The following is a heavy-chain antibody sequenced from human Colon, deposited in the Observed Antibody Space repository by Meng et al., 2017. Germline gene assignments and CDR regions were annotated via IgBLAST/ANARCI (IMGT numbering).Heavy chain of an antibody. Sequence: HVQIQQGGAGLLKPSETPSLTCAVSGGSFSGFYWSWIRQPPGKGLEWIGEIDHFGISNYNSSLKGRLTMSVDTSKKQISLTLTSVTAADTAVYYCATGLRHGDWFDPWGPGTLVTVSS. CDR2: IDHFGIS. J-gene: IGHJ5*02. CDR1: GGSFSGFY. CDR3: ATGLRHGDWFDP. D-gene: IGHD4-17*01. V-gene: IGHV4-34*02.